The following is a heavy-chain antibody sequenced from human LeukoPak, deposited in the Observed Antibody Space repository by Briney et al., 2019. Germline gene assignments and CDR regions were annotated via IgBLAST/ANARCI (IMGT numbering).Heavy chain of an antibody. V-gene: IGHV3-23*01. J-gene: IGHJ3*02. Sequence: PGGFLRLSCVVSGFTFNSHAMGWVRQAPGKGLEWLSVVSGGGSSSYYADSVKGRFTISRDNSKNTLYLQMNSLRAEDTAVYYCASSIVVVEDDAFDIWGQGTMVTVSS. CDR1: GFTFNSHA. CDR3: ASSIVVVEDDAFDI. D-gene: IGHD2-2*01. CDR2: VSGGGSSS.